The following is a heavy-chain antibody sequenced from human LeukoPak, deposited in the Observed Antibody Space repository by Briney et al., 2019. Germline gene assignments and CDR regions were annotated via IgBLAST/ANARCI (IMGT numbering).Heavy chain of an antibody. CDR3: AREDSRYSTGWYVVD. CDR2: IWYDGSSI. CDR1: GFTFSSYG. J-gene: IGHJ4*02. Sequence: GGSLRLSCAASGFTFSSYGMHWVRQAPGTGLEWVAVIWYDGSSIYYEDSVKGRFTIPRDNSKNTLYLQMNSLRAEDTAVYYCAREDSRYSTGWYVVDWGQGTLVTVSS. D-gene: IGHD6-13*01. V-gene: IGHV3-33*01.